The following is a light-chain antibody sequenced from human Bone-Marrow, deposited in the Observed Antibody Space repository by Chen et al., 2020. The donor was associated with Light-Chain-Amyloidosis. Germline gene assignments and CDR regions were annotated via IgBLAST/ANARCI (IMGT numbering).Light chain of an antibody. Sequence: SYELTQPPSVSVSPGQTARITCSGDDLPTKYAYWYQQKPGQAPVLVIHRDTERPSGISERFSGSSSGTTATLSSSGVQAEGEADYHCESADSSGTYEGIFGGGTKLTVL. J-gene: IGLJ2*01. CDR3: ESADSSGTYEGI. CDR1: DLPTKY. CDR2: RDT. V-gene: IGLV3-25*03.